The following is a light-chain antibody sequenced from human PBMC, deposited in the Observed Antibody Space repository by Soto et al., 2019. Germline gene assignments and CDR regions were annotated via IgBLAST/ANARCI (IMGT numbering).Light chain of an antibody. Sequence: EIVLTQSPATLSVSPWERVTLSCRASQSVSSNLAWYQQKPGQAPRLLIYGTSSRATGIPDRFSGSGSGTDFTLTISRLEPEDFAVFYCQQYGSSITFGQGTRLEIK. J-gene: IGKJ5*01. CDR2: GTS. CDR1: QSVSSN. CDR3: QQYGSSIT. V-gene: IGKV3-20*01.